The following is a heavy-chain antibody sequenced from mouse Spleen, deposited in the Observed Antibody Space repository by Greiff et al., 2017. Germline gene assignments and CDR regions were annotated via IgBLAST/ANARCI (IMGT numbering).Heavy chain of an antibody. D-gene: IGHD2-12*01. J-gene: IGHJ2*01. CDR1: GYTFTSYW. CDR3: ARSGAYYSYYSYDFDY. V-gene: IGHV1-55*01. CDR2: IYPGSGST. Sequence: QVQLQQSGAELVKPGASVKMSCKASGYTFTSYWLTWVQQRPGQGLEWIGDIYPGSGSTNYNEKFKSKATLTVDTSSSTAYMQLSSLTSEDSAVYYCARSGAYYSYYSYDFDYWGQGTTLTVSS.